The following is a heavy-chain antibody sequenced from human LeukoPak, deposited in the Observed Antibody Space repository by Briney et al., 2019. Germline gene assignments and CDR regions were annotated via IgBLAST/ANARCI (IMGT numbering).Heavy chain of an antibody. Sequence: PSETLSLTCSVSGGSNSSYYWRWMGPPPGQGLEWIVYIHATGSTNYNPPLKSRVTISVDTAKNHCSLNLRSGTAADTGVYYCAGQGSVRSPLGRWGKRTLVTVSS. V-gene: IGHV4-4*09. D-gene: IGHD2-8*01. CDR3: AGQGSVRSPLGR. CDR1: GGSNSSYY. CDR2: IHATGST. J-gene: IGHJ4*02.